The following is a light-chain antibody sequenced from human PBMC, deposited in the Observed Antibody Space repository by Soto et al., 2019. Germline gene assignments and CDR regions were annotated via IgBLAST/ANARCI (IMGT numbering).Light chain of an antibody. J-gene: IGKJ2*01. Sequence: EIVMTQSPATLSVFPGERATLSCRASQTISSSLAWYQQSPGQAPKLLIYDAAARATGVPDRFTGGGSGTDFTLTISRVEPEDFAVYYCQCFDDSPLYAFGQGTKLELK. CDR3: QCFDDSPLYA. CDR2: DAA. V-gene: IGKV3D-15*01. CDR1: QTISSS.